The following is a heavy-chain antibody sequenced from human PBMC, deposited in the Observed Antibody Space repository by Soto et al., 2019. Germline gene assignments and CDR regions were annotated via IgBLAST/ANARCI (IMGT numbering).Heavy chain of an antibody. CDR3: ARPVNYYYYYMDV. J-gene: IGHJ6*03. V-gene: IGHV4-39*01. Sequence: QLQLQESGPGLVKPSETLSLTCTVSGGSISSSTSYWGWIRQPPGKGLEWIGSINYSGSTYCSPSLTGRVTISADTSKNQFSPKLSSVTAADTAVYYCARPVNYYYYYMDVWGKGTMVTVSS. CDR2: INYSGST. CDR1: GGSISSSTSY.